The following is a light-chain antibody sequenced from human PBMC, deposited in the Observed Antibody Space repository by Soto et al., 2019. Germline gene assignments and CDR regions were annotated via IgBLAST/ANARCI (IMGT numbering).Light chain of an antibody. J-gene: IGLJ3*02. CDR2: GVG. Sequence: QSALTQPASVSGSPGQSITISCTGTNSDIGAYNYISWYQQHPGKAPKLMIYGVGNRPSGVTYRFSGSKSGSTASLTISGLQVEDEADYYCSSYTTSNTWVFGGGTKVTVL. CDR3: SSYTTSNTWV. V-gene: IGLV2-14*01. CDR1: NSDIGAYNY.